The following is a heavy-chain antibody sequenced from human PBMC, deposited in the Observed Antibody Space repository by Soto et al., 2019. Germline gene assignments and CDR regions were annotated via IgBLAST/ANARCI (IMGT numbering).Heavy chain of an antibody. CDR2: IYYSGST. J-gene: IGHJ5*02. D-gene: IGHD2-2*01. CDR3: ARDLTRENWFDP. V-gene: IGHV4-61*01. CDR1: GGSVSSGSYY. Sequence: PSETLSLTCTVSGGSVSSGSYYWSWIRQPPGKGLEWIGYIYYSGSTKYNPSLKSRVTMSADTSKNQFSLKMSAVTAADTAVYYCARDLTRENWFDPWGQGTLVTVSS.